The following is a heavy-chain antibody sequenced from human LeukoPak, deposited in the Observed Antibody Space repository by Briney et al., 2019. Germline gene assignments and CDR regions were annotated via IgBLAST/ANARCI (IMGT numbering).Heavy chain of an antibody. D-gene: IGHD3-22*01. CDR2: ISGSGGST. CDR3: AKCFYDTSGYYLYYFDH. CDR1: GFTFSSYA. Sequence: GGSLRLSCAASGFTFSSYAMSWVRQAPGKGLEWVSVISGSGGSTSYADSVKGRFTISRDNSKNTLYLQMNSLRAEDTAVYYCAKCFYDTSGYYLYYFDHWGQGTLVTVSS. J-gene: IGHJ4*02. V-gene: IGHV3-23*01.